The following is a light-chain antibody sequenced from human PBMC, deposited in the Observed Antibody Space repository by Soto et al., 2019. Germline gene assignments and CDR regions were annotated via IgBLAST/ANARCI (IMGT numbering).Light chain of an antibody. Sequence: QSALTQPASVSGSPGQSIAISCTGTSSDVGSYNLVSWYQHHPGKAPKLMIYEVTKRPSGVSDRFFASKSGNTASLTISGLQAEDEADYFCFSYAGGSTPWVFGGGTKLTVL. CDR3: FSYAGGSTPWV. CDR2: EVT. CDR1: SSDVGSYNL. V-gene: IGLV2-23*02. J-gene: IGLJ3*02.